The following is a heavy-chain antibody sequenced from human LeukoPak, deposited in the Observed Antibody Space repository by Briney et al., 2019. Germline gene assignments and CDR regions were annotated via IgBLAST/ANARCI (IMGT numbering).Heavy chain of an antibody. V-gene: IGHV4-59*01. CDR2: VYYRGST. CDR3: ARGPLGFCTTSGCSTDAFDI. J-gene: IGHJ3*02. Sequence: SETLSLTCTVAAGAIRNYYWSWIRQPPGQGLEWIGYVYYRGSTDYNPSLQSRVTISVDIPKEHFSLKLTSVTAADTAVYYCARGPLGFCTTSGCSTDAFDIWGQGTMVTVSS. D-gene: IGHD2-2*02. CDR1: AGAIRNYY.